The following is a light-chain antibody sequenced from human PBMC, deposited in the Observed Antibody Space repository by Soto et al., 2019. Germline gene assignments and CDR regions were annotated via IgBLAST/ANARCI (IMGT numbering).Light chain of an antibody. J-gene: IGLJ2*01. CDR2: DVS. CDR3: CSYAGGYTLVV. Sequence: QSALTQPRSVSGSPGQSVTISCTGTSSDVGAYNYVSWYQQHPGKAPKLMIYDVSKRPSGVPDRFSGSKSGNTASLTISGLQAEDEADYYCCSYAGGYTLVVFGGGTKVTVL. CDR1: SSDVGAYNY. V-gene: IGLV2-11*01.